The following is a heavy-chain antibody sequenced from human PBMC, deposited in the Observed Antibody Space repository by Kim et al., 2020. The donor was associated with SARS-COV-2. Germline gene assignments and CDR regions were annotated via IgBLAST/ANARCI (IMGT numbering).Heavy chain of an antibody. CDR2: ISAYNGNT. Sequence: ASVKVSCKASGYTFTSYGISWVRQAPGQGLEWMGWISAYNGNTNYAQKLQGRVTMTTDTSTSTAYMELRSLRSDDTAVYYCARDLNSEFPLYYYYGMDVWGQGTTVTVSS. D-gene: IGHD3-10*01. CDR1: GYTFTSYG. CDR3: ARDLNSEFPLYYYYGMDV. J-gene: IGHJ6*02. V-gene: IGHV1-18*01.